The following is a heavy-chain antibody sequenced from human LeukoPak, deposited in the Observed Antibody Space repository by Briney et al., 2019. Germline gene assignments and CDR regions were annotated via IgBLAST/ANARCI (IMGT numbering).Heavy chain of an antibody. Sequence: GESLKISCRGSGYSFSSHWIGWVRQMPGRGLEWTGIIYPGDSDTRYSPSFQGQVTISADNSISTAYLQWSSLKASDTAMYYCAAGITMSEYDYWGQGTVVTVSS. CDR2: IYPGDSDT. CDR1: GYSFSSHW. CDR3: AAGITMSEYDY. D-gene: IGHD3-10*02. V-gene: IGHV5-51*01. J-gene: IGHJ4*02.